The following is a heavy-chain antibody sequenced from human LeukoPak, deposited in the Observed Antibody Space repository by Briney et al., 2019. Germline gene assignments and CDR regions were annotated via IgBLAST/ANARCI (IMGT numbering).Heavy chain of an antibody. D-gene: IGHD2-2*01. J-gene: IGHJ5*02. CDR2: ISGSGGST. CDR1: GFTFSSYG. V-gene: IGHV3-23*01. Sequence: GGSLRLSCAASGFTFSSYGMSWVRQAPGKGLEWVSAISGSGGSTYYADSVKGRFTISRDNSKNTLYLQMNSLRAEDTAVYYCAKVLRKDRSSTSCYYPRAFDPWGQGTLVTVSS. CDR3: AKVLRKDRSSTSCYYPRAFDP.